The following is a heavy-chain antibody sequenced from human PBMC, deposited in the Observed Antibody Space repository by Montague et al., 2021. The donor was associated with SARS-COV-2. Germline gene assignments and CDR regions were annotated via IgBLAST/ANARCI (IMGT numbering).Heavy chain of an antibody. J-gene: IGHJ3*01. CDR1: GGSITSSTYY. CDR2: IYYGGNN. CDR3: ARTVGSDDAFDV. V-gene: IGHV4-39*02. Sequence: SETLSLTCTVSGGSITSSTYYWGWIRQPTGKGLEWIVSIYYGGNNFYNSSLQSRVAISVETYKNHLSLKLSYVTAADTAVYYCARTVGSDDAFDVWGQGTTVTVYS. D-gene: IGHD4-11*01.